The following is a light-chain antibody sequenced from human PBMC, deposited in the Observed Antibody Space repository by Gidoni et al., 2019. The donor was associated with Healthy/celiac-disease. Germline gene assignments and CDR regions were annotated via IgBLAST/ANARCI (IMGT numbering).Light chain of an antibody. CDR2: GAS. CDR3: QQYGSS. CDR1: QSVSSSY. J-gene: IGKJ1*01. Sequence: EIVLTQSPGTLSLSPGERATLSCRASQSVSSSYLAWYQQKPGQAPRFLIYGASSRATGIPDRFSGSGSGTDFTLTISRLEPEDFAVYYCQQYGSSFGQGTKVEIK. V-gene: IGKV3-20*01.